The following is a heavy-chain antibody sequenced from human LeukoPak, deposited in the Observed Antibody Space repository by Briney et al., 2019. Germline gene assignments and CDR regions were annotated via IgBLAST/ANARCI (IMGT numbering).Heavy chain of an antibody. J-gene: IGHJ6*03. V-gene: IGHV1-69*13. CDR3: ASSIYSNYAPNYYYMDV. CDR2: IIPIFGTA. D-gene: IGHD4-11*01. CDR1: GGTFSSYA. Sequence: SVKVSCKASGGTFSSYAISWVRQAPGQGLEWMGGIIPIFGTANYAQKFQGRVTITADESTSTAYMELSSLRSEDTAVYYCASSIYSNYAPNYYYMDVWGKGTTVTVSS.